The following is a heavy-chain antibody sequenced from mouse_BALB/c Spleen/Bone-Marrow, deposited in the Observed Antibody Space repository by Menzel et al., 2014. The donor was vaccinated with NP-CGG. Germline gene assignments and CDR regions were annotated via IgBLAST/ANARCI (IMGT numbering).Heavy chain of an antibody. CDR1: GYAFTNYL. CDR3: ARYRYDGTFAY. J-gene: IGHJ3*01. Sequence: QVQLQQSGAELVRPGTSVKVSCEVSGYAFTNYLIEWVKQRPGQGLEWIGVINPGSGGTNYNEKFKGKATLTADKSSSTAYMQLSSLTSDDSAVYFCARYRYDGTFAYWGQGTLVTVSA. D-gene: IGHD2-14*01. CDR2: INPGSGGT. V-gene: IGHV1-54*01.